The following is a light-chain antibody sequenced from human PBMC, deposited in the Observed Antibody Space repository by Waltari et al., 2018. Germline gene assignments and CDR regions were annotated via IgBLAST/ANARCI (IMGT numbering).Light chain of an antibody. Sequence: PSCRTSQSVTRALAWYQQKPGQAPRRLIYGASNRATGIPDRFSGSGSGTDFSLTISSLEPEDFAVYYCQHYLRLPVTFGQGTKVEVK. CDR2: GAS. CDR3: QHYLRLPVT. CDR1: QSVTRA. J-gene: IGKJ1*01. V-gene: IGKV3-20*01.